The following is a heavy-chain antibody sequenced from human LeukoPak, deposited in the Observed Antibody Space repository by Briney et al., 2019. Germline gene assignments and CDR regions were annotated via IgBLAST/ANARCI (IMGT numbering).Heavy chain of an antibody. D-gene: IGHD3-22*01. CDR2: ISSSGSYI. CDR3: ARDRREFGITMIVVDDYAFDI. V-gene: IGHV3-21*01. CDR1: GFTFSSYS. Sequence: PGGSLRLSCAASGFTFSSYSMNWVRQAPGKGLEWVSSISSSGSYIYYADSVKGRFTISRDNAKNSLYLQMNSLRAEDTAVYYCARDRREFGITMIVVDDYAFDIWGQGTMVTVSS. J-gene: IGHJ3*02.